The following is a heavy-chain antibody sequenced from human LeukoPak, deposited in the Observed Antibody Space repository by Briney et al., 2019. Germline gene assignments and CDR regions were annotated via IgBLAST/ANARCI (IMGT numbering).Heavy chain of an antibody. Sequence: GGSLRLSCAASGFTFSSYAMSWVRQAPGKGLEWVSVISDSGDRTYYADSVKGRFTISRDNSKNTLYLQMNSLRAEDTAVYHCAKPPYSSTWNIDYWGQGSLVTVSS. CDR1: GFTFSSYA. J-gene: IGHJ4*02. CDR3: AKPPYSSTWNIDY. V-gene: IGHV3-23*01. D-gene: IGHD6-13*01. CDR2: ISDSGDRT.